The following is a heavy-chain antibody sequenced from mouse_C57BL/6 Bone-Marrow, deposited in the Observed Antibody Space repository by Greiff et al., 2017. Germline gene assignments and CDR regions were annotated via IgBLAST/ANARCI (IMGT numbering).Heavy chain of an antibody. V-gene: IGHV1-55*01. J-gene: IGHJ2*01. D-gene: IGHD2-1*01. CDR2: IYPGSGST. Sequence: QVQLQQPGAELVKPGASVKMSCKASGYTFTSYWITWVKQRPGQGLEWIGDIYPGSGSTNYNEKFKSKATLTVDTSSSTAYMQLSSLTSEDSAVYYGARKEIYYGNLDYWGQGTTLTVSS. CDR1: GYTFTSYW. CDR3: ARKEIYYGNLDY.